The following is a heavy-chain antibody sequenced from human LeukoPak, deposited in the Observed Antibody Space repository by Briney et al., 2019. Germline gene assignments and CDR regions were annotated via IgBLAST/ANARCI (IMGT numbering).Heavy chain of an antibody. D-gene: IGHD1-20*01. CDR1: GFTFDDYA. CDR2: ISWNSGSI. CDR3: AKGEYNWNRFDY. Sequence: GGSLRLSCAASGFTFDDYAMHWVRQAPGKGLEWVSGISWNSGSIGYADSVKGRFTISRDNAKNSLYLQMNSLRAEDTAVYYCAKGEYNWNRFDYWGQGTLVTVSS. J-gene: IGHJ4*02. V-gene: IGHV3-9*01.